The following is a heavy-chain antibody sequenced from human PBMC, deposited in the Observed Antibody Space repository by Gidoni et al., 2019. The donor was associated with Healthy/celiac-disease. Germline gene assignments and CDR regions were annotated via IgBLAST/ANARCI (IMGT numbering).Heavy chain of an antibody. CDR3: ARVPSGYYYYGMDV. V-gene: IGHV3-72*01. J-gene: IGHJ6*02. CDR2: TRNKANSYTT. D-gene: IGHD3-10*01. Sequence: EVQLVESGGGLVQPGGSLRLSWAASGFTFSDHYMDWVRQAPGKGLEWVGRTRNKANSYTTEYAASVKGRFTISRDDSKNSLYLQMNSLKTEDTAVYYCARVPSGYYYYGMDVWGQGTTVTVSS. CDR1: GFTFSDHY.